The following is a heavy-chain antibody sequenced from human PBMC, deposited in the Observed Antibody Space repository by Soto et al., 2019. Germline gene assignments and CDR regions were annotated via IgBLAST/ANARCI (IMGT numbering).Heavy chain of an antibody. CDR3: ARESAVVTPYYGYFDY. CDR1: GGSISSYY. Sequence: SETLSLACTVSGGSISSYYWSWIRQPPGKGLEWIGYIYYSGSTNYNPSLKSRVTISVDTSKNQFSLKLSSVTAADTAVYYCARESAVVTPYYGYFDYWGQGTLVTFSS. V-gene: IGHV4-59*01. D-gene: IGHD3-10*01. J-gene: IGHJ4*02. CDR2: IYYSGST.